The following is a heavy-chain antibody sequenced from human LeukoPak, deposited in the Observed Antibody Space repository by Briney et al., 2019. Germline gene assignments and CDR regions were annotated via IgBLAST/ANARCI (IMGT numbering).Heavy chain of an antibody. J-gene: IGHJ4*02. CDR2: IRYDGSDK. Sequence: GGSLRLSCPASGFTFSSYGMHWVRQAPGKGLEWVAFIRYDGSDKYYADSVKGRFTISRDNSKNTLYLQMNSLRAEDTAVYYCAKDSKTYSGSYGVDYWGQGTLVTVSS. D-gene: IGHD1-26*01. V-gene: IGHV3-30*02. CDR3: AKDSKTYSGSYGVDY. CDR1: GFTFSSYG.